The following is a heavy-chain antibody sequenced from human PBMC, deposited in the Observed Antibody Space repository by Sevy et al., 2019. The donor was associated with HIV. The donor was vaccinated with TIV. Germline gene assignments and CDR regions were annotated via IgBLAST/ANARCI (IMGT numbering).Heavy chain of an antibody. CDR3: EKVPGYCSGGSCYDY. CDR2: ISWNSGSI. D-gene: IGHD2-15*01. Sequence: GGSLRLSCAASGFTFDDYAMHWVRQAPGKGLEWVSGISWNSGSIGYADSVKGRFTISRDNAKNSLYLQMNSLRAEAKALYYCEKVPGYCSGGSCYDYWGQGTLVTVSS. V-gene: IGHV3-9*01. CDR1: GFTFDDYA. J-gene: IGHJ4*02.